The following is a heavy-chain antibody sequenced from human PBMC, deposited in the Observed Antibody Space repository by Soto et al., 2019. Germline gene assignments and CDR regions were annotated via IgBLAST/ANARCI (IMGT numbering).Heavy chain of an antibody. CDR3: ARGRSSGWYPYYYYGMDV. Sequence: KPSETLSLTCAVYGGSFSGYYWSWIRQPPGKGLEWIGEINHSGSTNYNPSLKSRVTISVDTSKNQFSLKLSSVTAADTAVYYCARGRSSGWYPYYYYGMDVWGQGTTVTVSS. V-gene: IGHV4-34*01. CDR1: GGSFSGYY. D-gene: IGHD6-19*01. CDR2: INHSGST. J-gene: IGHJ6*02.